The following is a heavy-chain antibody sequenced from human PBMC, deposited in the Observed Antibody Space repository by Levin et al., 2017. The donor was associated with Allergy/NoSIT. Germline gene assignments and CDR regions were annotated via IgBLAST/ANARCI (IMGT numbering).Heavy chain of an antibody. CDR2: MNPNRDNS. V-gene: IGHV1-8*01. J-gene: IGHJ6*02. CDR3: ARRQALGGQFYYYGLDV. Sequence: PGGSLRLSCKTSGYTFSYFDINWVRQAAGQGLEWLGWMNPNRDNSGYAEEFQGRITMTKNDSIDTAYMELTGLRYEDSAIYYCARRQALGGQFYYYGLDVWGQGTTVTVS. CDR1: GYTFSYFD. D-gene: IGHD3-16*01.